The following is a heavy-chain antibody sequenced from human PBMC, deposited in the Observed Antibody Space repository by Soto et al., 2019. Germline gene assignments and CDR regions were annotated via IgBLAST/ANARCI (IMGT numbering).Heavy chain of an antibody. Sequence: SETLSLTXTVSGGSISSGGYYWSWIRQHPGKGLEWIGYVYYSGSTYYNPSLKSRVTISVDTSKNQFSLKLSSVTAADTAVYYCARDQAVPAAYNWFDPWGQGTLVTVSS. D-gene: IGHD2-2*01. J-gene: IGHJ5*02. CDR3: ARDQAVPAAYNWFDP. V-gene: IGHV4-31*02. CDR1: GGSISSGGYY. CDR2: VYYSGST.